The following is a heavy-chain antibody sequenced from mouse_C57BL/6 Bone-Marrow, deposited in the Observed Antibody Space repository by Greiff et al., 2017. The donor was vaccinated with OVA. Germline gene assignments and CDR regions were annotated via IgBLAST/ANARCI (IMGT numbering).Heavy chain of an antibody. D-gene: IGHD5-5*01. CDR1: GYTFTSYG. CDR3: ARPSTSYYFDY. J-gene: IGHJ2*01. CDR2: FYPRSGNT. Sequence: QVQLQQSGAELARPGASVKLSCKASGYTFTSYGISWVKQRTGQGLEWIGEFYPRSGNTYYNEKFKGKATLTADKSASTAYMELRSLTSEDSAVYFCARPSTSYYFDYGGQGTTLTVSS. V-gene: IGHV1-81*01.